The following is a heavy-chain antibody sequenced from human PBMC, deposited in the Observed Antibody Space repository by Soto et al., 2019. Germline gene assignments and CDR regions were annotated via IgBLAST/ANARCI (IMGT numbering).Heavy chain of an antibody. Sequence: SETLSLTCTVSGGSISSGGYYWSWIRQHPGKGLEWVGYIYYSGSTYYNPSLKSRVTISVDTSKNQFSLKLSSVTAADTAVYYCARELVRYYDSSGYYVQNPSYFDYWGQGTLVTVSS. D-gene: IGHD3-22*01. CDR3: ARELVRYYDSSGYYVQNPSYFDY. J-gene: IGHJ4*02. V-gene: IGHV4-31*03. CDR2: IYYSGST. CDR1: GGSISSGGYY.